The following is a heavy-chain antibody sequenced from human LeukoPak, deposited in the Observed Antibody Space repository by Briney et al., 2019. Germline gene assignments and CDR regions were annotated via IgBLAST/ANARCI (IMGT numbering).Heavy chain of an antibody. D-gene: IGHD3-22*01. CDR3: ASSSRHYYDSSGYFDY. CDR2: IYYSGST. J-gene: IGHJ4*02. V-gene: IGHV4-59*01. Sequence: SETLSLTCTVSGGSISSYYWSWIRQPPGKGLEWIGYIYYSGSTNYNPSLKSRVTISVDTPKNQFSLKLSSVTAADTAVYYCASSSRHYYDSSGYFDYRGQGTLVTVSS. CDR1: GGSISSYY.